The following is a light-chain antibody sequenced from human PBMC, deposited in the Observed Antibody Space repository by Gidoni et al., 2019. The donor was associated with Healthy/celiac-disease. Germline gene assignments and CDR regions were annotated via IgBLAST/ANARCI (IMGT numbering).Light chain of an antibody. CDR1: QSVSSY. CDR2: DAS. J-gene: IGKJ1*01. V-gene: IGKV3-11*01. Sequence: EIVLTQSPATLSLSPGERATLSCRASQSVSSYLAWYQQKPGQAPRLLIYDASNRGTGIPARFSGSGSGTDFTLTISSLEPEDFAVYYCQQRSNWWTFGQGTKVEIK. CDR3: QQRSNWWT.